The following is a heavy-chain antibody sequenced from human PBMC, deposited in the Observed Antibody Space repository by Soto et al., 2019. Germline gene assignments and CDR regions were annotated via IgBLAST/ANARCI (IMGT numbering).Heavy chain of an antibody. CDR1: GDSITSGPYY. Sequence: QVQLQESGPGLVKPSQTLSVTCTVSGDSITSGPYYWSWVRQLPGRGLEWIGYIYFRGNSYYNPSLKSPNTISMDWSKNQFSLEFDSVTAADTAVYYCARSGGRYSWYGVFDFWGQGTLVNVSS. CDR2: IYFRGNS. V-gene: IGHV4-31*01. D-gene: IGHD2-15*01. CDR3: ARSGGRYSWYGVFDF. J-gene: IGHJ4*02.